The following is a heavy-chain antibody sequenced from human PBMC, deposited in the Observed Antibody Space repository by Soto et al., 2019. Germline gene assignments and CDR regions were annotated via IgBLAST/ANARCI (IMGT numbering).Heavy chain of an antibody. D-gene: IGHD1-1*01. CDR3: ARGRTVSSIGPLLV. V-gene: IGHV1-18*01. CDR1: GYNFFDYG. Sequence: QIQLVQSGAEVKKPGASVKVSCKASGYNFFDYGVSWVRQAPGQGLEWMVWVSPKSGNTDYARKGQRRVTMTTDTSTRTAYMELRGLRSDDTAVYYCARGRTVSSIGPLLVWGQGTLVSVSS. J-gene: IGHJ1*01. CDR2: VSPKSGNT.